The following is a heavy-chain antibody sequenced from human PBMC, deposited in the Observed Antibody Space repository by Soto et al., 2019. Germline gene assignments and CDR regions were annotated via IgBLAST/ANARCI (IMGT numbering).Heavy chain of an antibody. CDR1: GYSFTNYW. CDR2: IHPGDYNT. J-gene: IGHJ5*02. Sequence: EVQLVQSGAEVKMPRESLKISCKTSGYSFTNYWIGWVRQMPGKGLEWMGIIHPGDYNTRYSPSFQGQVTISADRSISTTYVQWSSLKASDTAMYYCARAGAHTYNWFDPWGQGTLVTVSS. CDR3: ARAGAHTYNWFDP. V-gene: IGHV5-51*01.